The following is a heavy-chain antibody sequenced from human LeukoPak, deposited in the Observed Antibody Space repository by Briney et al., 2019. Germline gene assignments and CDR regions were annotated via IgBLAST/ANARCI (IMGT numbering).Heavy chain of an antibody. CDR1: GFTFSSYA. CDR2: ISYDGSNK. Sequence: QTGGSLRLSCAASGFTFSSYAMHWVRQAPGKGLEWVAVISYDGSNKYYADSVKGRFTISRDNSKNTLYLQMNSLRAEDTAVYYCARDIYYDFWSGTLPPTGGMDVWGQGTTVTVSS. V-gene: IGHV3-30-3*01. D-gene: IGHD3-3*01. CDR3: ARDIYYDFWSGTLPPTGGMDV. J-gene: IGHJ6*02.